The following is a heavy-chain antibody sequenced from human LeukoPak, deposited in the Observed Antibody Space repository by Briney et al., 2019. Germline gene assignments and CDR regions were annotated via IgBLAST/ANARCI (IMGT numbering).Heavy chain of an antibody. CDR1: GGSISSYY. CDR2: IYTSGST. D-gene: IGHD3-16*01. CDR3: ARGLGEYYYYYMDV. Sequence: SETLSLTCTVSGGSISSYYWSWIRQPAGKGLGWIGRIYTSGSTNYNPSLKSRVTISVDMSKNQFSLKLSSVTAADTAVHYCARGLGEYYYYYMDVWGKGTTVTVSS. J-gene: IGHJ6*03. V-gene: IGHV4-4*07.